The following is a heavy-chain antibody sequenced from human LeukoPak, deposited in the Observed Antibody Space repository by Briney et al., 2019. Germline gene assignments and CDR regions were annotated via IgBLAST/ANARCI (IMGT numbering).Heavy chain of an antibody. D-gene: IGHD1-7*01. CDR1: GFTFSSYA. CDR2: ISYDGSNK. V-gene: IGHV3-30-3*02. Sequence: GGSLRLSCAASGFTFSSYAMHWVRQAPGKGLEWVAVISYDGSNKYYADSVKGRFTISRDNSKNTLYLQMNSLRAEDTAVYYCAKHNWNYEDSYYYYGMDVWGQGTTVTVSS. CDR3: AKHNWNYEDSYYYYGMDV. J-gene: IGHJ6*02.